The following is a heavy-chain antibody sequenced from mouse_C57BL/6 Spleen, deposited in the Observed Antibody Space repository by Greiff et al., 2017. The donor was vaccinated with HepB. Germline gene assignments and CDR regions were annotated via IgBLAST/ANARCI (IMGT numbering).Heavy chain of an antibody. CDR1: GYAFSSYW. CDR2: INPGDGDT. J-gene: IGHJ2*01. V-gene: IGHV1-80*01. D-gene: IGHD1-1*01. CDR3: AGSTTTVVEDY. Sequence: QVQLQQPGAELVKPGASVRISCKASGYAFSSYWMNWVKQRPGKGLEWIGQINPGDGDTNYNGKFKGKATLTADKSSSTAYMQLSSLTSEDSAVYFCAGSTTTVVEDYWGQGTTLTVSS.